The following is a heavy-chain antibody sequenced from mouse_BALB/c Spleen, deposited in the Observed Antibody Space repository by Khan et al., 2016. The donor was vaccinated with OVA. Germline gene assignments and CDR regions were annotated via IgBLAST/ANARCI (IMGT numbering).Heavy chain of an antibody. Sequence: EVKVVESGGGLVEPGGSLKLSCAASGFSFSRYSMSWVRQTPEKRLEWVATISSGDTYTYYPDSVRGRFTISRDNAKNTLSLQMSSLRSEDTAIYYCARHEGYYGYGQGDYWGRGTSVTVSS. CDR1: GFSFSRYS. CDR2: ISSGDTYT. CDR3: ARHEGYYGYGQGDY. D-gene: IGHD2-2*01. J-gene: IGHJ4*01. V-gene: IGHV5-9-3*01.